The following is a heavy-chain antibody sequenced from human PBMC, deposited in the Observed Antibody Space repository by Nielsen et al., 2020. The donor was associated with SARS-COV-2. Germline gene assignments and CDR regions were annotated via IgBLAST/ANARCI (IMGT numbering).Heavy chain of an antibody. V-gene: IGHV3-23*01. CDR1: GFSFSGYA. CDR2: LSGRGGT. CDR3: ARSTPYGTTWYGALDS. D-gene: IGHD6-13*01. Sequence: GGSLRLSCRASGFSFSGYAVSWVRQAPGKGLEWVSALSGRGGTHYADFVKGRFTTSTDTSRTTLYLQMTSPRAEDTAIYYCARSTPYGTTWYGALDSWGQGTLVSVSS. J-gene: IGHJ4*02.